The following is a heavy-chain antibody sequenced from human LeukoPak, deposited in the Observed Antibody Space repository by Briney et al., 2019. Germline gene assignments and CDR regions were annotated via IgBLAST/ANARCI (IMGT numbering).Heavy chain of an antibody. Sequence: SETLSLTCTVSGGSISSGSYYWSWIRQPAGKGLEWIGRIYTSGSTNYNPSLKSRVTISVDTSKNQFSLKLSSVTAADTAVYYCASEQWLDYYYYMDVWGKGTTATISS. CDR2: IYTSGST. J-gene: IGHJ6*03. CDR3: ASEQWLDYYYYMDV. CDR1: GGSISSGSYY. D-gene: IGHD6-19*01. V-gene: IGHV4-61*02.